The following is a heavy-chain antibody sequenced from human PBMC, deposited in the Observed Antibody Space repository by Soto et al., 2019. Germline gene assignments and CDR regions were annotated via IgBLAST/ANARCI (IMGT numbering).Heavy chain of an antibody. D-gene: IGHD6-19*01. CDR2: IYPGDSDT. J-gene: IGHJ6*02. V-gene: IGHV5-51*01. CDR1: GYSFTSYW. CDR3: ARPRTSGWYYYYGMDV. Sequence: GESLKISCKGSGYSFTSYWIGWVRQMPGKGLEWMGIIYPGDSDTRYSPSFQGQVTISADKSISTAYLQWSSLKASDTAMYYCARPRTSGWYYYYGMDVWGQGTTVTVSS.